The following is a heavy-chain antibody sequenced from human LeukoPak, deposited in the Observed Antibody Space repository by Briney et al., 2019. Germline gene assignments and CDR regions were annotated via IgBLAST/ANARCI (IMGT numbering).Heavy chain of an antibody. CDR3: ARLMGYSDYPFDY. Sequence: ASVKVSCKASGYTFTTYGISWVRQAPGQGLEWMGWISPDNGNIIYAQKVQGRVTMTTDTSTSTAYMELGGLRSDDTALYYCARLMGYSDYPFDYWAREPWSPSPQ. V-gene: IGHV1-18*01. CDR1: GYTFTTYG. CDR2: ISPDNGNI. J-gene: IGHJ4*02. D-gene: IGHD4-11*01.